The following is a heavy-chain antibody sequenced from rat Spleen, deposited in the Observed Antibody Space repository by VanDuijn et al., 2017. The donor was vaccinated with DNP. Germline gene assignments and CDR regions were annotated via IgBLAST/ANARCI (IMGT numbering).Heavy chain of an antibody. D-gene: IGHD1-3*01. CDR2: LNKDSSTI. J-gene: IGHJ2*01. CDR3: ARGPNYGGYADYFDY. Sequence: EVKLVESGGGLVQPGRSLKLSCAASGFNFNDYWMGWVRRAPGKGLEWIGDLNKDSSTINYTPSLKDKFTISRDNAQNTLYLQMNKLGSEDTAIYSCARGPNYGGYADYFDYWGQGVMVTVSS. CDR1: GFNFNDYW. V-gene: IGHV4-2*01.